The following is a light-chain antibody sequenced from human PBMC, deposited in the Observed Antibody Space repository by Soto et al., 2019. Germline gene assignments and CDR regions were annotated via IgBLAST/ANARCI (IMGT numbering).Light chain of an antibody. CDR3: QLSNSTPPLK. V-gene: IGKV1-39*01. Sequence: DIQMTKSPSSLSASVGDRVTITCRASQSISSYSNWYQKKPGKAPKLLIYAAYSFQSGVPSMFSGSGSGTDFTLTISSLQPQNFSTYYCQLSNSTPPLKFGQGTKLEIK. CDR1: QSISSY. J-gene: IGKJ1*01. CDR2: AAY.